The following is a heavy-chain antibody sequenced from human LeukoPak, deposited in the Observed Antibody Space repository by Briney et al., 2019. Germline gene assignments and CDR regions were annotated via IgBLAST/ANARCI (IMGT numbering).Heavy chain of an antibody. V-gene: IGHV4-59*01. D-gene: IGHD3-10*01. CDR1: GASISSSY. Sequence: SGTLSLTCTVSGASISSSYWSWIRQPPGKGLEWIGYIYYGGNTNHNPSLKSRVIMSVNTSKNQFSLKLSSVTAADTAVYYCARDTMVNYGLDIWGQGTMVTVSS. CDR3: ARDTMVNYGLDI. J-gene: IGHJ3*02. CDR2: IYYGGNT.